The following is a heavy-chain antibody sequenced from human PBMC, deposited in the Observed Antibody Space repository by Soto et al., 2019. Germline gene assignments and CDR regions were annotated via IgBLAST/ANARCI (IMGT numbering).Heavy chain of an antibody. CDR3: ARDRDGDAYNSRDDAFAI. D-gene: IGHD1-1*01. V-gene: IGHV6-1*01. CDR2: TYYRSKWYN. Sequence: PSQTLSLTCVISGDSVSSNSAAWNWIRQSPSRGLEWLGRTYYRSKWYNDYAVSVKSRITINPDTSKNQFSLQLNSVTPEDTAVYYCARDRDGDAYNSRDDAFAISAHGPMVTVSS. J-gene: IGHJ3*02. CDR1: GDSVSSNSAA.